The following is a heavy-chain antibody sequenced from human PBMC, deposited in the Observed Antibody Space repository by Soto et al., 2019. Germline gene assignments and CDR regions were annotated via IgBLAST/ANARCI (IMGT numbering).Heavy chain of an antibody. CDR3: ARGTYYYDSSGYPYPDY. J-gene: IGHJ4*02. Sequence: QVQLVQSGAEVKKPGASVKVSCKASGYTFTSYGISWVRQAPGQGLEWMGWISAYNGNTNYAQKLQGRVTMTTNTSTSTAYMELRSLRSDDTAVYYWARGTYYYDSSGYPYPDYWGQGTLVTVSS. CDR1: GYTFTSYG. V-gene: IGHV1-18*01. D-gene: IGHD3-22*01. CDR2: ISAYNGNT.